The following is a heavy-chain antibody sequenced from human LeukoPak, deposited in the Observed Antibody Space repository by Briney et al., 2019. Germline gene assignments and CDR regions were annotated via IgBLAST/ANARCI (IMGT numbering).Heavy chain of an antibody. CDR2: ISSSSKYI. D-gene: IGHD4-17*01. CDR1: EFTFSSYN. J-gene: IGHJ5*02. Sequence: PGGSLRLSCAASEFTFSSYNMNWVRQAPGKGLEWVSSISSSSKYIYYADSVKGRFTISRDNAKNSLYLQMNSLRAEDTAVYYCASTVGDYGDYGSFAGFDPWGQGTLVTVSS. CDR3: ASTVGDYGDYGSFAGFDP. V-gene: IGHV3-21*01.